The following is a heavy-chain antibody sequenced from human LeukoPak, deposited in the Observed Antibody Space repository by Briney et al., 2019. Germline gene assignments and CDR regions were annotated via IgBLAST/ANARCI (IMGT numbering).Heavy chain of an antibody. CDR1: GYIFTGYY. Sequence: GASVKVSCKASGYIFTGYYMHWVRQAPGQGLEWMGRINPNSGGKNYAQKFQGRVTMTRDKSISTAYMELSRLRSDDTAVYYCARDRDREQWLAPNWFDPWGQGTLVTVSS. D-gene: IGHD6-19*01. CDR3: ARDRDREQWLAPNWFDP. V-gene: IGHV1-2*06. CDR2: INPNSGGK. J-gene: IGHJ5*02.